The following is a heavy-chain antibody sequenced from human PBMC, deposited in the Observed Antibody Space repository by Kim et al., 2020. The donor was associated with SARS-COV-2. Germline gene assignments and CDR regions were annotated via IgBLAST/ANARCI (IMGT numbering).Heavy chain of an antibody. D-gene: IGHD3-22*01. Sequence: GGSLRLSCAASGFTFSSYAMSWVRQAPGKGLEWVSAISGSGGSTYYADSVKGRFTISRDNSKNTLYLQMNSLRAEDTAVYYCAKALKYYYDSSGYSPPYYYYYMDVWGKGTTVTVSS. J-gene: IGHJ6*03. CDR1: GFTFSSYA. V-gene: IGHV3-23*01. CDR2: ISGSGGST. CDR3: AKALKYYYDSSGYSPPYYYYYMDV.